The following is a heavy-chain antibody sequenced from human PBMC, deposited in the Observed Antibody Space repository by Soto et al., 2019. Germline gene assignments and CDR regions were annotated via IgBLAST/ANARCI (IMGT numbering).Heavy chain of an antibody. D-gene: IGHD2-15*01. CDR1: GYTFSAYY. CDR2: INPRSGGT. CDR3: ATCTGGSCYYYGKDI. Sequence: QVQLEQSGAEVKKPGASVKVSCEGSGYTFSAYYIHWVRQAPGQGLEWMGWINPRSGGTNFAQKFQGRVTMTRDTSISTAYMELTRLMSNDTAVYYCATCTGGSCYYYGKDIWGQGTTVTVSS. V-gene: IGHV1-2*02. J-gene: IGHJ6*02.